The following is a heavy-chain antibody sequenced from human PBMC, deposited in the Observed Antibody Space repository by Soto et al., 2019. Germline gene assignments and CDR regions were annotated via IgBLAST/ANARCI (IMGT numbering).Heavy chain of an antibody. Sequence: GGSLRLSCAASGFTFSDYYMSWIRQAPGKGLEWVSYISSSGSTIYYADSVKGRFTISRDNAKNSLYLQMNSLRAEDTAAYYCARVGDIVVVPAAISYFDYWGQGTLVTVSS. CDR1: GFTFSDYY. CDR3: ARVGDIVVVPAAISYFDY. CDR2: ISSSGSTI. V-gene: IGHV3-11*01. D-gene: IGHD2-2*01. J-gene: IGHJ4*02.